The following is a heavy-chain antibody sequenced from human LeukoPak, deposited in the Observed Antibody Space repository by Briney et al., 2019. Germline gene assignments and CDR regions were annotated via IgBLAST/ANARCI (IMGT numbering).Heavy chain of an antibody. V-gene: IGHV3-30*02. D-gene: IGHD2-15*01. CDR1: GFSFSSYG. CDR3: TTGRYCSGGSCYDY. J-gene: IGHJ4*02. CDR2: IRYDGSNK. Sequence: GGSLRLSCAASGFSFSSYGIHWVRQAPGKGLEWVAFIRYDGSNKYYADSVKGRFTISRDNSKNTVYLQMNSLKTEDTAVYYCTTGRYCSGGSCYDYWGQGTLVTVSS.